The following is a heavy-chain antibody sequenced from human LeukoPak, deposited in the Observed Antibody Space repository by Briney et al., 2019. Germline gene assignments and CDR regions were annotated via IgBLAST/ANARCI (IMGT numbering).Heavy chain of an antibody. J-gene: IGHJ4*02. D-gene: IGHD3-10*01. CDR2: IRNDGSNT. CDR3: AKDRYYGSGTYSFDY. V-gene: IGHV3-30*02. CDR1: EFTFSSYG. Sequence: GGSLRLSCAASEFTFSSYGMHWVRQAPGKGLEWVAFIRNDGSNTFYGDSVKGRFTISRDNSKNTLYLQMNSLRTEDTAVYYCAKDRYYGSGTYSFDYWGQGTLATVSS.